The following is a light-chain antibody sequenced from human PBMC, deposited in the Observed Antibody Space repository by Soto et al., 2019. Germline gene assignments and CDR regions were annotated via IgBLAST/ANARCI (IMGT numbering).Light chain of an antibody. V-gene: IGKV1-5*01. CDR2: DAS. CDR3: QQYESYSPWT. Sequence: DIQMTKYTSALSASVGDRATITCRSSQSISSWLAWYQQKPGKAPKLLIYDASTLQSGVPSRYSGSGSGTEFTLTISNLQPDDFATYYCQQYESYSPWTFGQGTKVDIK. J-gene: IGKJ1*01. CDR1: QSISSW.